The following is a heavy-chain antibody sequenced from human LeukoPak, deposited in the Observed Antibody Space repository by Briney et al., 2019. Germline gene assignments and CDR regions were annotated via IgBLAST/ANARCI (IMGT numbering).Heavy chain of an antibody. CDR2: IYYSGST. D-gene: IGHD6-13*01. J-gene: IGHJ6*02. Sequence: SETLSPTCTVSGGSISSGDYYWSWIRQPPGKGLEWIGYIYYSGSTYYNPSLKSRVTISVDTSKNQFSLKLSSVTAADTAVYYCARDAAATWSRYYGMDVWGQGTTVTVSS. CDR1: GGSISSGDYY. CDR3: ARDAAATWSRYYGMDV. V-gene: IGHV4-30-4*01.